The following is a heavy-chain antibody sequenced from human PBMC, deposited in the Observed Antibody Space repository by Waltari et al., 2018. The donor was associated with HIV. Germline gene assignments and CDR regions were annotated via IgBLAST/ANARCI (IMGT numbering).Heavy chain of an antibody. CDR1: GGSISSGSYY. V-gene: IGHV4-61*02. D-gene: IGHD3-22*01. CDR2: IYTSGST. Sequence: QVQLQESGPGLVKPSQTLSLTCTVSGGSISSGSYYWSWIRQPAGKGLEWIGRIYTSGSTNYNPSLKSRVTISVDTSKNQFSLKLSSVTAADTAVYYCAREYYYDSSGPWYFDLWGRGTLVTVSS. J-gene: IGHJ2*01. CDR3: AREYYYDSSGPWYFDL.